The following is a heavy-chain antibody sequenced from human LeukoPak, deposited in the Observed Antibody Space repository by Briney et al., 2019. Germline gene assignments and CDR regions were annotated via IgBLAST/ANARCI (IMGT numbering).Heavy chain of an antibody. V-gene: IGHV3-30*04. CDR2: ITYNGSNK. D-gene: IGHD2-21*02. CDR1: GFTFSSYA. J-gene: IGHJ4*02. CDR3: AREWYIVVVTAIHPSGFDY. Sequence: GGSLRLSCAASGFTFSSYAMNWVRQAPGKGLEWVAYITYNGSNKYYADSVKGRFTISRDNSKNTLYLQMNSLRAEDTAVYYCAREWYIVVVTAIHPSGFDYWGQGTLVTVSS.